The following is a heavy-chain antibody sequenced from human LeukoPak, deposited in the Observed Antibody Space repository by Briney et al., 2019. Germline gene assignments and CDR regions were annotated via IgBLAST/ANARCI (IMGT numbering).Heavy chain of an antibody. CDR2: IYYSGST. V-gene: IGHV4-39*07. CDR3: ARVTLGIAEN. D-gene: IGHD6-13*01. Sequence: SETLSLTCTVSGGSISSSSYYWGWIRQPPGKGLEWIGSIYYSGSTNYNPSLKSRVTISVDTSKNQFSLKLSSVTAADTAVYYCARVTLGIAENWGQGTLVTVSS. CDR1: GGSISSSSYY. J-gene: IGHJ4*02.